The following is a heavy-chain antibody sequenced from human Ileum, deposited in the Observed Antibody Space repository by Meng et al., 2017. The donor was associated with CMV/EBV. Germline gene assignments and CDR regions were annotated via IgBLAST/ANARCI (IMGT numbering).Heavy chain of an antibody. J-gene: IGHJ6*02. Sequence: GESLKISCKGSGYSFTSYWIGWVRQIPGKGLEWMGIIYPGDSDTRYSPSFQGQVTISADKSISTAYLQRSSLKTSDTAMYYCARHLGATVTTIPSAPGPYYYYGMDVWGQGTTVTVSS. V-gene: IGHV5-51*01. CDR1: GYSFTSYW. D-gene: IGHD4-17*01. CDR3: ARHLGATVTTIPSAPGPYYYYGMDV. CDR2: IYPGDSDT.